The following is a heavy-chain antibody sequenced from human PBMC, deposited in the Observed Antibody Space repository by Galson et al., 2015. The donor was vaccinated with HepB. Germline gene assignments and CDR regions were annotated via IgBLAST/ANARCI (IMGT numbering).Heavy chain of an antibody. CDR3: ARDRGASAGASDY. CDR1: GFAFTSYA. V-gene: IGHV3-23*01. D-gene: IGHD6-13*01. CDR2: ISGGGGFTYYA. Sequence: SLRLSCAASGFAFTSYAMTWVRQAPGKGLEWVSSISGGGGFTYYAYYADSVKGRFAISRDNSKNTLFLQMSSLRAEDTALSYCARDRGASAGASDYWGQGTLVTVSS. J-gene: IGHJ4*02.